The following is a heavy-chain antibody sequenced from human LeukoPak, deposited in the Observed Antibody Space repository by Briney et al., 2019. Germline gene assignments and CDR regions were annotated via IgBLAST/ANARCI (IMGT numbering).Heavy chain of an antibody. J-gene: IGHJ6*02. V-gene: IGHV3-7*01. CDR2: IKQDESDK. CDR3: ARDYYGSGRTHGMDV. Sequence: GGFLRLSCAASGFTFSSYWMSWVRQAPGKGLEWVANIKQDESDKYYVDSVKGRFTISRDNAKNSLYLQMNSLRAKDTAVYYCARDYYGSGRTHGMDVWGQGTTVTVSS. CDR1: GFTFSSYW. D-gene: IGHD3-10*01.